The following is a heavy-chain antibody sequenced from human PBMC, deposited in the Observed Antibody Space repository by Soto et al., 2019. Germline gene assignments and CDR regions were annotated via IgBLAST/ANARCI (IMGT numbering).Heavy chain of an antibody. D-gene: IGHD3-16*02. J-gene: IGHJ4*02. CDR3: ERAYDQYVCANYRYFFFDY. Sequence: SETLSLTCAVYGGLFSGYYWTWIRQPPGKGLEWIGQINHSGTTNYNPSLKSRVTISVDTSKNQFSLKLSSVTAADTAVYYCERAYDQYVCANYRYFFFDYWGQGPLVTVSS. CDR2: INHSGTT. CDR1: GGLFSGYY. V-gene: IGHV4-34*01.